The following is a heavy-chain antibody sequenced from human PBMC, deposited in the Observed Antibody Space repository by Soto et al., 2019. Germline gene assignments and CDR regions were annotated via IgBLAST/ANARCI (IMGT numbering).Heavy chain of an antibody. V-gene: IGHV1-8*01. CDR3: ARGYYGAGRGNYMAV. Sequence: ASVKVSCKASGYTFTCYDINWVRQATGQGLEWMGWMNPNSGNTGYAQKFQGRVTMTRNTSISTAYMELSSLRSEDTAVYYCARGYYGAGRGNYMAVWGKGPTVPFSS. J-gene: IGHJ6*03. D-gene: IGHD3-10*01. CDR1: GYTFTCYD. CDR2: MNPNSGNT.